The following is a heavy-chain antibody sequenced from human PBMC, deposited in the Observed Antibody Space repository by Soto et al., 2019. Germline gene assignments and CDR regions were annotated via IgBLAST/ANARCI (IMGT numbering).Heavy chain of an antibody. CDR1: GFSLTTPEMA. J-gene: IGHJ4*02. CDR3: AHSRQSHSITFHSSWYVDH. V-gene: IGHV2-5*01. CDR2: IYWNDEE. Sequence: ASGPTLVNPTQTLTLTCTFSGFSLTTPEMAVGWIRQPPGKALEWLALIYWNDEERYNPSLRSRLTITKDTSKNQVVLTLTNMDPVDTATYYCAHSRQSHSITFHSSWYVDHWGQGALVTISS. D-gene: IGHD6-13*01.